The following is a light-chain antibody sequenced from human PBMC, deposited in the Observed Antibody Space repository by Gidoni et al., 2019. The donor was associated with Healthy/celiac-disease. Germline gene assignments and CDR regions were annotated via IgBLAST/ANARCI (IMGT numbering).Light chain of an antibody. V-gene: IGLV2-14*01. CDR2: EVS. CDR3: SSYTSSSTQVV. CDR1: SSDVGGYNY. Sequence: QSVLTQPASVSASPGQSITISCTGTSSDVGGYNYVSWYQQHPGKAPKLIIYEVSNRPSGVSNRFSGSKSGNTASLTISGLQAEDEADYYCSSYTSSSTQVVFGGGTKLTVL. J-gene: IGLJ2*01.